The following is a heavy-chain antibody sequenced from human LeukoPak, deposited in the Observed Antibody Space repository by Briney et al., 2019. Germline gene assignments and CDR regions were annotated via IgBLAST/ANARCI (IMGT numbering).Heavy chain of an antibody. Sequence: SETLSLTCTVSGGSISSYYWSWIRQPPGGGLEWIGYIYYSGSTNYNPSPKSRVTISVDTSKNQFALKLSSVTAADTAVYYCARTGSGSYDLFDYWGQGTLVTVSS. J-gene: IGHJ4*02. CDR3: ARTGSGSYDLFDY. V-gene: IGHV4-59*01. CDR2: IYYSGST. CDR1: GGSISSYY. D-gene: IGHD3-10*01.